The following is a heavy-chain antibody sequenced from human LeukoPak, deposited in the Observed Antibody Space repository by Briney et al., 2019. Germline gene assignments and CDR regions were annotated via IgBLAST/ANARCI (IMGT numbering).Heavy chain of an antibody. J-gene: IGHJ6*02. V-gene: IGHV1-2*02. CDR3: ARDLPTAYYYYYYGMDV. Sequence: ASVKVSCKASGYTFTGYYMYWVRQAPGQGLEWMGWINPNSGGTNYAQKFQGRVTMTRDTSISTAYMELSRLRSDDTAVYYCARDLPTAYYYYYYGMDVWGQGTTVTVSS. CDR1: GYTFTGYY. CDR2: INPNSGGT.